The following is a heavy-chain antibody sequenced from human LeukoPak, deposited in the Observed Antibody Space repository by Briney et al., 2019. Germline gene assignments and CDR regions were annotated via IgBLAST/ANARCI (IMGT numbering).Heavy chain of an antibody. J-gene: IGHJ4*02. D-gene: IGHD3-22*01. Sequence: AASVTVSFKASGYTFTVYYMHWVRQAPGQGLEWMGWINPNSGGTNYAQKFQGRVTMTRDTSISTAYMELSRLRSDDTAVYYCARDLSYYYDSSGYSAPGYWGQGTLVTVSS. CDR3: ARDLSYYYDSSGYSAPGY. CDR2: INPNSGGT. CDR1: GYTFTVYY. V-gene: IGHV1-2*02.